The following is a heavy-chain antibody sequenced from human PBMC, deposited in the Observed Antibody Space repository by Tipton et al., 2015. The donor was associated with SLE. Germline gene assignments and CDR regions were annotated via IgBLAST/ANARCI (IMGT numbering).Heavy chain of an antibody. Sequence: QLVQSGAEVKKPGASVKVSCKASGYTFTSYGISWVRQAPGQGLEWMGRIIPILGTTNYAQEFQGRVTITADKSTSTAYMELSSLRSEDTAVYYCARDHSGYYQRTRYCDVWGRGTLIAVSA. CDR1: GYTFTSYG. D-gene: IGHD3-22*01. V-gene: IGHV1-69*09. CDR3: ARDHSGYYQRTRYCDV. CDR2: IIPILGTT. J-gene: IGHJ2*01.